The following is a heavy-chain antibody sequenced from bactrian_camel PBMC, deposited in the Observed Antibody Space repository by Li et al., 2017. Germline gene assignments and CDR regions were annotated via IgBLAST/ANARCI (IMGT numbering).Heavy chain of an antibody. J-gene: IGHJ4*01. V-gene: IGHV3S40*01. Sequence: DVQLVESGGGLVQPGGSLRLSCAASGFTFSSYAMSWVRQAPGKGLEWVSTIDVAGNSTYDSDSVKGRLTVSRDNAKNMLFLQMNSLKVDDTAVYHCARGGVYGADNWGQGTQVTVS. CDR1: GFTFSSYA. CDR3: ARGGVYGADN. CDR2: IDVAGNST. D-gene: IGHD5*01.